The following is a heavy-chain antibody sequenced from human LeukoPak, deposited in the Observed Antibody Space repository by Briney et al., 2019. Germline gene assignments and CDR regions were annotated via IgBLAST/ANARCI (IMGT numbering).Heavy chain of an antibody. V-gene: IGHV7-4-1*02. CDR1: GYTFTSYA. Sequence: ASVKVSCKASGYTFTSYAMNWVRQAPGQGLEWMGWINTNTGNPTYAQGFTGRFVFSLDTSVSTAYLQISSLKAEDTAVHYCARGAITMVRGGNWFDPWGQGTLVTVSS. CDR2: INTNTGNP. J-gene: IGHJ5*02. CDR3: ARGAITMVRGGNWFDP. D-gene: IGHD3-10*01.